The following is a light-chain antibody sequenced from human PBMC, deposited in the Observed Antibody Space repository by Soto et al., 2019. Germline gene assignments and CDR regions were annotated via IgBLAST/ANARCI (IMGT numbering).Light chain of an antibody. Sequence: EIVMTQSPSTLSVSPGERATLSCRASQSVSSNLAWYQQKPGQPPRILMYGASARATGVAARISGRGSGTEFTLTISSLQSEDFGVYYCQQYNDWPRTFGQGTKVDIK. CDR1: QSVSSN. CDR3: QQYNDWPRT. J-gene: IGKJ1*01. V-gene: IGKV3-15*01. CDR2: GAS.